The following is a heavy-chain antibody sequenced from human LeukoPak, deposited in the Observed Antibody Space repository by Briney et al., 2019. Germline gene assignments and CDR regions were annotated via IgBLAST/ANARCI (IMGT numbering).Heavy chain of an antibody. J-gene: IGHJ6*04. Sequence: GGSLRLSCAASGFTFSSYEMNWVRQAPGKGLEWVSYISGSGSTIYYADSVKGRFTISRDNAKNSLYLQMNSLRAEDTAVYYCAELGITIIGGVWGKGTTVTVSS. D-gene: IGHD3-10*02. CDR1: GFTFSSYE. V-gene: IGHV3-48*03. CDR2: ISGSGSTI. CDR3: AELGITIIGGV.